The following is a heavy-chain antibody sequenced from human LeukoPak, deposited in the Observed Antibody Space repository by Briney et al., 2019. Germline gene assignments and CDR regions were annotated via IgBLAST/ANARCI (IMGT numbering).Heavy chain of an antibody. CDR2: INRSGST. Sequence: SETLSLTCAVYGGSFSGYYWSWIRQPPGKGLEWIGEINRSGSTNYNPSLKSRVTISVDTSKNQFSLKLSSVTAADTAVYYCARYGSGSYYTPITFDYWGQGTLVTVSS. CDR1: GGSFSGYY. D-gene: IGHD3-10*01. J-gene: IGHJ4*02. CDR3: ARYGSGSYYTPITFDY. V-gene: IGHV4-34*01.